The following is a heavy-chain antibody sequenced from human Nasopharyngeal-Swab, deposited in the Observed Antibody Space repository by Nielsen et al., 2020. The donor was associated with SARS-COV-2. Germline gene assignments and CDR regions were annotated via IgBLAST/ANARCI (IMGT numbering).Heavy chain of an antibody. Sequence: GSLRLSCAVYGGSFSGYYWSWIRQPPGKGLEWIGYIYYSGSTNYNPSLKSRVTISVDTSKNQFSLKLSSVTAADTAVYYCARVADCSSTSCYTGEVDYWGQGTLVTVSS. D-gene: IGHD2-2*02. CDR1: GGSFSGYY. V-gene: IGHV4-59*01. CDR3: ARVADCSSTSCYTGEVDY. CDR2: IYYSGST. J-gene: IGHJ4*02.